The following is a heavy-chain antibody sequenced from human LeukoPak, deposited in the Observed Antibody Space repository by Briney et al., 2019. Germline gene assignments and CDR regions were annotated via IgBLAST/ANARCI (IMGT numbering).Heavy chain of an antibody. CDR2: ISGSSSYI. CDR1: GFTFSTYN. D-gene: IGHD1-26*01. CDR3: ARNLLGWELHYFDY. V-gene: IGHV3-21*01. J-gene: IGHJ4*02. Sequence: GGSLRLSCAASGFTFSTYNMNWVRQAPGKGLEWVSSISGSSSYIYYADSVKGRFSISRDNAKNSLYLQMNSLRAEDTAVYYCARNLLGWELHYFDYWGQGTLVTVSS.